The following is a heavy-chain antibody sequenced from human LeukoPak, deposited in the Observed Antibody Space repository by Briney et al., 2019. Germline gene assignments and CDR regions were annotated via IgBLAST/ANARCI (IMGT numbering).Heavy chain of an antibody. J-gene: IGHJ4*02. V-gene: IGHV1-58*02. Sequence: EASVKVSCKASGFTFTSSAMQWVRQARGQRLEWIGWIVVGSGNTNYAQKFQERVTITRDMSTSTAYMELSSLRSEDTAVYYCAAHHGGGYNISDYWAREPWSPSPQ. CDR1: GFTFTSSA. D-gene: IGHD5-24*01. CDR3: AAHHGGGYNISDY. CDR2: IVVGSGNT.